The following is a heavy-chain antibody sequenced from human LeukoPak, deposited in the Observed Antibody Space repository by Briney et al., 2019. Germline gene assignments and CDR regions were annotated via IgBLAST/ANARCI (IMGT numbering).Heavy chain of an antibody. Sequence: ASVKVSCKASGYTFIGYYMHWVRQAPGQGLEWMGWINPNSGGTNYAQKFQGRVTMTRDTSISTAYMELSRLRSDDTAVYYCAICSSFIDYYYMDVWGKGTTVTVSS. J-gene: IGHJ6*03. D-gene: IGHD6-13*01. V-gene: IGHV1-2*02. CDR1: GYTFIGYY. CDR3: AICSSFIDYYYMDV. CDR2: INPNSGGT.